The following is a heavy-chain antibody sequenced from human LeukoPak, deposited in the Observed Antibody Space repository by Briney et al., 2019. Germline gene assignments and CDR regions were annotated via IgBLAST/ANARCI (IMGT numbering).Heavy chain of an antibody. CDR3: ASNLRFLEWLPDS. V-gene: IGHV4-34*01. Sequence: PSETLSLTCAVYGGSFSGYYWSWIRQPPGKGLEWIGEINHSGSTNYNPSLKSRVTISVDTSKNQFSLKLSSVTAADTAVYYCASNLRFLEWLPDSWGQGTLVTVSS. CDR2: INHSGST. CDR1: GGSFSGYY. D-gene: IGHD3-3*01. J-gene: IGHJ4*02.